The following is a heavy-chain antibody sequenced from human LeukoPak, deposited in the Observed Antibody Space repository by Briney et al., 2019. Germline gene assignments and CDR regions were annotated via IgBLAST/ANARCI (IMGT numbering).Heavy chain of an antibody. D-gene: IGHD5-24*01. Sequence: SETLSLTCTVSGGSISSSSYYWGWIRQPPGKGLEWIGSIYYSGSTYYNPSLKSRVTISVDTSKNQFSLKLSSVTAADTAVYYCARRRMASWFDPWGQGTDVSVSS. CDR2: IYYSGST. CDR1: GGSISSSSYY. J-gene: IGHJ5*02. CDR3: ARRRMASWFDP. V-gene: IGHV4-39*01.